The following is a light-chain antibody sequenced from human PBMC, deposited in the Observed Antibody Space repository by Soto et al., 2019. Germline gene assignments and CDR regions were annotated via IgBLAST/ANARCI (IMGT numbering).Light chain of an antibody. CDR1: QSVSGN. J-gene: IGKJ5*01. Sequence: EIVVTQSPATLSVSPWEKATLSCRASQSVSGNLAWYQQKPGQAPRLLIYDASARATGIPARFSGSGSGTEFTLTISSLQSEDFALYFCQQHNNWPITFGQGTRLEIK. V-gene: IGKV3-15*01. CDR3: QQHNNWPIT. CDR2: DAS.